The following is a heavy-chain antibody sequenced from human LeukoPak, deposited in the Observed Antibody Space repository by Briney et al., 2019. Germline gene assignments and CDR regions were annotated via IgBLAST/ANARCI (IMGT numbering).Heavy chain of an antibody. V-gene: IGHV3-30*18. CDR1: GFTFSSYG. Sequence: PGGSLRLSCAASGFTFSSYGMHWVRQAPGKGLEWVAVISYDGSNKYYADSVKGRFTISRDNSKNTLYLQMNSLRAEDTAVYYCAKVIGGDHDAFDIWGQGTMVTVSS. J-gene: IGHJ3*02. D-gene: IGHD2-21*02. CDR3: AKVIGGDHDAFDI. CDR2: ISYDGSNK.